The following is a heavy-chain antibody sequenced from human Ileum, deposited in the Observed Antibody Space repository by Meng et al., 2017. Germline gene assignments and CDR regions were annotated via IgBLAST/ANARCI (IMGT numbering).Heavy chain of an antibody. CDR1: GRSISSSYW. V-gene: IGHV4-4*02. CDR2: MNLGGSP. J-gene: IGHJ4*02. CDR3: AHIFDS. Sequence: QWLRQEPGPGLWRPAGPSSLTSAFLGRSISSSYWWSWGRQPPGKGLEWIAEMNLGGSPNYNPSLKSRVTMSVDKSNDHLSLQLTSVTAADTAVYYCAHIFDSWGQGTLVTVSS.